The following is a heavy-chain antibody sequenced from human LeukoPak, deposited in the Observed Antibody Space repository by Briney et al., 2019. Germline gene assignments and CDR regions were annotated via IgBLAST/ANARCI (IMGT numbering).Heavy chain of an antibody. Sequence: ASVKVSCKASGYTFTDYNIHWVRQAPGQGLEWMGWISPNSGCTNYAQKFQGRVTMTRDTSITTAYMELSRLRSDDTAMYYCTVWFGELTHWGQGTLVTVSS. J-gene: IGHJ4*02. CDR1: GYTFTDYN. D-gene: IGHD3-10*01. CDR2: ISPNSGCT. V-gene: IGHV1-2*02. CDR3: TVWFGELTH.